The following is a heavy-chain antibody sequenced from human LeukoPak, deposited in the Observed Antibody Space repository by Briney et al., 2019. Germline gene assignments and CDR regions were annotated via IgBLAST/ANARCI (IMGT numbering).Heavy chain of an antibody. Sequence: GGSLRLSCAASGFTFSSYAMHWVRQAPGKGLEWVAVISYDGSNKYYADSVKGRFTISRDNSKNTLYLQMNSLRAEDTAVYYCASIVEMATITHYFDYWGQGTLVTVSS. CDR1: GFTFSSYA. CDR3: ASIVEMATITHYFDY. D-gene: IGHD5-24*01. J-gene: IGHJ4*02. V-gene: IGHV3-30*04. CDR2: ISYDGSNK.